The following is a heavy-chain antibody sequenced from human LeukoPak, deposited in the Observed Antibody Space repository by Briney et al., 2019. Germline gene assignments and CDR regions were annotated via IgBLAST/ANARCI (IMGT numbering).Heavy chain of an antibody. CDR2: ISSSGSTR. J-gene: IGHJ4*02. Sequence: GGSLRLSCAASGFTFSSYEMNWVRQAPGKGLEWVSYISSSGSTRYYADSVKGRFTISRDTAKNSLYLQMNSLRAEDTAVYYCARVHSNNCSRWDYWGQGTLVTISS. CDR3: ARVHSNNCSRWDY. CDR1: GFTFSSYE. V-gene: IGHV3-48*03. D-gene: IGHD2-2*01.